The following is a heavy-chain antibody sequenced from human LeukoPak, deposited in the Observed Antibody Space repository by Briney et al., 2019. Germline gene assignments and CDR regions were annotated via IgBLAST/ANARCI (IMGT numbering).Heavy chain of an antibody. V-gene: IGHV3-30-3*01. CDR3: TRAEYCNGGWCSLIDS. CDR2: ISNDATKT. CDR1: GFSFSTYS. D-gene: IGHD2-15*01. J-gene: IGHJ4*02. Sequence: GGSLRLSCAASGFSFSTYSMHWVRQAPGKGPEWVAIISNDATKTYYADSVKGRFTVSRDNSKNTLYLQMNSLRPEDTAVYYCTRAEYCNGGWCSLIDSWGQGTLLTVSA.